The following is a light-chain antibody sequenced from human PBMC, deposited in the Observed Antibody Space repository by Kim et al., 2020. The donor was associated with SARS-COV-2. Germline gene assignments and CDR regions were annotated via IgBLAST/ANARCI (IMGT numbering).Light chain of an antibody. CDR1: QSISTW. V-gene: IGKV1-5*01. CDR2: DAS. CDR3: QQYDRTFPGT. J-gene: IGKJ1*01. Sequence: DIQMTQSPSTLSASVGDRVTITCRASQSISTWLAWYQQKPGKAPKVLIYDASSLQSGVPSRFSGSGFGTEFTLTISSLQPDDFATYYCQQYDRTFPGTFGRGTKVDIK.